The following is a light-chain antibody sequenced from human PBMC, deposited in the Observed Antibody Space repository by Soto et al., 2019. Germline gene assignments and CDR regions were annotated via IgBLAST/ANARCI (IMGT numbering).Light chain of an antibody. CDR1: SSNIGAGFD. Sequence: QSVLTQPPSVSGAPGQRVTISCAGSSSNIGAGFDVHWYRHLPGTAPKLLIYGNFNRPSGVPDRFSGSKSGTSASLAITGLQAEDEADYYCSSYAGSNNLVFGGGTKLTVL. CDR2: GNF. J-gene: IGLJ2*01. CDR3: SSYAGSNNLV. V-gene: IGLV1-40*01.